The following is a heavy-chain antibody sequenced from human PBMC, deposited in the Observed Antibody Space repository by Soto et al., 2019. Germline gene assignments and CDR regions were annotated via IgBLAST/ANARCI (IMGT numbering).Heavy chain of an antibody. J-gene: IGHJ4*02. V-gene: IGHV1-8*01. CDR1: GYTFTSYD. CDR3: ARGEVSEWERSFDY. Sequence: ASVKVSCKASGYTFTSYDINWVRQATGQGLEWMGWMNPNSGNTGYAQKFQGRVTMTRNTSISTAYMELSSLRSEDTAVYYCARGEVSEWERSFDYWGQGTLVTVSS. D-gene: IGHD1-26*01. CDR2: MNPNSGNT.